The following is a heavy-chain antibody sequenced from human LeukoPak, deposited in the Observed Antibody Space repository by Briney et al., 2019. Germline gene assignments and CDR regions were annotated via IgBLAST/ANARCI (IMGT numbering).Heavy chain of an antibody. CDR1: GGSISSYY. Sequence: SETLSLTCTVSGGSISSYYWSWIRQSARKGLEWIGRIYTSGSTNYNPSLKSRVTMSVDTSKNQFSLKLSSVTAADTAVYYCARNGGSGTYYDGSFDYWGQGTLVTVSS. CDR3: ARNGGSGTYYDGSFDY. CDR2: IYTSGST. D-gene: IGHD1-26*01. J-gene: IGHJ4*02. V-gene: IGHV4-4*07.